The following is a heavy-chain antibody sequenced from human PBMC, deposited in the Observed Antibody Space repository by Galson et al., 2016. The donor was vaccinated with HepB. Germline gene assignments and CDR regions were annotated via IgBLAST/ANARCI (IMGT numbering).Heavy chain of an antibody. CDR1: GYTFTSFG. D-gene: IGHD3-10*01. V-gene: IGHV1-18*01. CDR3: ARGWYYYGSGTYYNAGYTDY. Sequence: SVKVSCKASGYTFTSFGISWVRQAPGQGLEWMGWISANNINTKYSQKLQGRVTMTTDTSTNTAYMELRSLRSDDTAVYYCARGWYYYGSGTYYNAGYTDYWGQGTLVTVSS. J-gene: IGHJ4*02. CDR2: ISANNINT.